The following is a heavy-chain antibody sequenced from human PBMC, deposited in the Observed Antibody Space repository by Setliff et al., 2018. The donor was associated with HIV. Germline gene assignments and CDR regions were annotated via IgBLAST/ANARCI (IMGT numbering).Heavy chain of an antibody. Sequence: SETLSLTCTVSGGSISSGSYYWGWIRQPPGKGLEWIGSIYYRGSTKYNPSLQSRVTMSIDTSKNQFSLKLTSVTAAGTAVYYCARSPRIGVAGEFEYWGQGTLVTVSS. CDR3: ARSPRIGVAGEFEY. CDR2: IYYRGST. J-gene: IGHJ4*02. CDR1: GGSISSGSYY. D-gene: IGHD6-19*01. V-gene: IGHV4-39*07.